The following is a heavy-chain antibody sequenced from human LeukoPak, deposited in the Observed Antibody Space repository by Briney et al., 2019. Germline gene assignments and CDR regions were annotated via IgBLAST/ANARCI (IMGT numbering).Heavy chain of an antibody. J-gene: IGHJ2*01. CDR1: GGSISSYY. CDR2: IYYSGST. V-gene: IGHV4-39*01. CDR3: ARLNIAAAGSYWYFDL. D-gene: IGHD6-13*01. Sequence: SETLSLTCTVSGGSISSYYWGWIRQPPGKGLEWIGSIYYSGSTYYNPSLKSRVTISVDTSKNQFSLKLSSVTAADTAVYYCARLNIAAAGSYWYFDLWGRGTLVTVSS.